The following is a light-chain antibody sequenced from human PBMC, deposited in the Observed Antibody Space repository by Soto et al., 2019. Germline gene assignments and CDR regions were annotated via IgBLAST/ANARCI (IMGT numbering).Light chain of an antibody. V-gene: IGKV3-15*01. CDR3: QQYNDWPPYT. Sequence: EIVMTQSPATLSVSPGERATLSCRASQSINSNLAWFQQKPGQAPRLLIYGASTRATGIPARFSGSGSGTDFTLIISSLQSEDFAVYYCQQYNDWPPYTFCQGTKLEIK. CDR2: GAS. J-gene: IGKJ2*01. CDR1: QSINSN.